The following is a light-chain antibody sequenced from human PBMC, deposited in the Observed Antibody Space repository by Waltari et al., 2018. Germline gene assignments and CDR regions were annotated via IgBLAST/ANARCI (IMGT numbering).Light chain of an antibody. Sequence: QSALTQPASVSGSPGQSIAISCTGTRSDVGGYNYVSWYQQHPGKAPKLIIYYVNARPSGVSVRFAASKSGNAASLTISGLQAEDEADYYCSSYTTSYTWVFGGGTKLTVL. CDR1: RSDVGGYNY. J-gene: IGLJ3*02. CDR3: SSYTTSYTWV. CDR2: YVN. V-gene: IGLV2-14*03.